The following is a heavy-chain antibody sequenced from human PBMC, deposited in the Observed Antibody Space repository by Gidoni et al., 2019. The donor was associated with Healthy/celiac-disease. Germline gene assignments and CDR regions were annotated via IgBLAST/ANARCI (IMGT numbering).Heavy chain of an antibody. V-gene: IGHV4-39*01. CDR3: ARLRITMIPCYFDY. Sequence: QLQLQESGPGLVKPSETLSRTCTVAGGSISSSSYYWGWIRQPPGKGLEWIGSIYYSGSTYYNPSLKSRVTISVDTSKNQFSLKLSSVTAADTAVYYCARLRITMIPCYFDYWGQGTLVTVSS. J-gene: IGHJ4*02. D-gene: IGHD3-22*01. CDR2: IYYSGST. CDR1: GGSISSSSYY.